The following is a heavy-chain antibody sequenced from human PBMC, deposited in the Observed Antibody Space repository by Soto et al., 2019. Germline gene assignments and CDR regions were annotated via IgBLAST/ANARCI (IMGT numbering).Heavy chain of an antibody. CDR2: MYKGGSI. Sequence: ETLSLTCRVSGGSISDDYWSWIRQPPGKRLEWIGYMYKGGSINYNPSLKSRVTFSVDTSKNQFSLKLSSVTAADTAVYYCARSYYDRSGYAVDPWGQGTLVTVSS. CDR3: ARSYYDRSGYAVDP. D-gene: IGHD3-22*01. V-gene: IGHV4-4*09. CDR1: GGSISDDY. J-gene: IGHJ5*02.